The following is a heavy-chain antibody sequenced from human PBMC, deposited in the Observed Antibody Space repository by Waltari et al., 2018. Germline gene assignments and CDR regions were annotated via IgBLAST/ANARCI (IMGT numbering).Heavy chain of an antibody. CDR3: ARDPRVYDFWSGHFDY. CDR1: GARVSSYSAP. D-gene: IGHD3-3*01. Sequence: QVQLQQSGPGLVKPSQTTSLPFAIPGARVSSYSAPWTCYSHSPSRGLEWLGRTYYRSKWYNDYAVSVKSRITINPDTSKNQFSLQLNSVTPEDTAVYYCARDPRVYDFWSGHFDYWGQGTLVTVSS. J-gene: IGHJ4*02. V-gene: IGHV6-1*01. CDR2: TYYRSKWYN.